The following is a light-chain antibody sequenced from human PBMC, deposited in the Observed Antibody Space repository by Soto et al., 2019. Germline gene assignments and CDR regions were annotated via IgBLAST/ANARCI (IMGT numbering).Light chain of an antibody. CDR3: QQYDNKPPIS. CDR1: QSVSSN. V-gene: IGKV3-15*01. Sequence: SPATLSVSPGERATLSCRASQSVSSNLAWYQQKPGQAPRILIYATSTRATGIPDRFSGSGSGTEFTITIRSLQSEDFAFDHCQQYDNKPPISFGQRTRLEIK. J-gene: IGKJ5*01. CDR2: ATS.